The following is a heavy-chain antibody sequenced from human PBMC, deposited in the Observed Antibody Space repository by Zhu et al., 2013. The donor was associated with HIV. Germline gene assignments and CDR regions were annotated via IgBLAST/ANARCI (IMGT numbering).Heavy chain of an antibody. Sequence: QVQLQESGPGLVKPSETLSLTCTVSGGSISSSSYYWGWIRQPPGKGLEWIASIYYSGSTYYSPSLKSRVTISVDTPKNLFSLKLSSVTAADTAVYYCARLGNTVRGVNVGFDVWGRGTVVTVSA. CDR2: IYYSGST. J-gene: IGHJ3*01. CDR1: GGSISSSSYY. V-gene: IGHV4-39*07. CDR3: ARLGNTVRGVNVGFDV. D-gene: IGHD3-10*01.